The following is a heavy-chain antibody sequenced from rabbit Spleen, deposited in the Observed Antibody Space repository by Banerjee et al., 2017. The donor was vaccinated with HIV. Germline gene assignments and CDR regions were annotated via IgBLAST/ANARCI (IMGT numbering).Heavy chain of an antibody. CDR3: PRDVRNGGGDNSFDL. CDR1: GFSFSNKAV. V-gene: IGHV1S45*01. D-gene: IGHD2-1*01. CDR2: INAVTGKA. Sequence: QEQLVESGGGLVKPEGSLKLSCTASGFSFSNKAVMCWVRQAPGKGLEWIACINAVTGKAVYASWAKGRFTFSKTSSTTVTLQMTSLTAADTATYFCPRDVRNGGGDNSFDLWGQGTLVTVS. J-gene: IGHJ4*01.